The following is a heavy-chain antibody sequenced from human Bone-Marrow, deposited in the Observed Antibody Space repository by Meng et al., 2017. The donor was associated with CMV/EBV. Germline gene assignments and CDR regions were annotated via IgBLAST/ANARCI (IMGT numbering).Heavy chain of an antibody. CDR3: ARGHQLLPDY. CDR1: QFTFNKHA. V-gene: IGHV3-23*01. D-gene: IGHD2-2*01. J-gene: IGHJ4*02. CDR2: ITGSGQTT. Sequence: GESLKISCAASQFTFNKHAMSWVRQAPGKGLEWVSSITGSGQTTYYADSVKGRFTVSRENSRNTLYLQMNSLRAEDTAVYYCARGHQLLPDYWGQGTRVTVSS.